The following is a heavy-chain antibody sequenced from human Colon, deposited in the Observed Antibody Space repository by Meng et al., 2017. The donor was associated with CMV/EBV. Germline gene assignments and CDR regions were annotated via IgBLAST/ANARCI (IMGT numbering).Heavy chain of an antibody. J-gene: IGHJ1*01. CDR2: MNPSSGNV. Sequence: ASVKVSCKASGYSFNTYDITWVRQAPGQGLEWMGWMNPSSGNVGYARKFQGRVTMTRDTSINTSYMELNSLNSEDTAVYFCARSRAGEVIDSSGPYYGRPIDSWGQGTLVTVSS. V-gene: IGHV1-8*01. CDR1: GYSFNTYD. D-gene: IGHD3-22*01. CDR3: ARSRAGEVIDSSGPYYGRPIDS.